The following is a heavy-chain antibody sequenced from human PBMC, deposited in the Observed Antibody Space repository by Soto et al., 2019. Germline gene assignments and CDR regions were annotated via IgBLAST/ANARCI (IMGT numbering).Heavy chain of an antibody. Sequence: GGSLRLSCAASGFTFRSYSMNWVRQAPGKGLECVSPISSSSIYIYYADSVKGRFTISRDNAKNSLYLQMNSLRVEDTAVYYCAPIAAAGKDYWGQGTLVTVSS. V-gene: IGHV3-21*01. CDR2: ISSSSIYI. CDR3: APIAAAGKDY. D-gene: IGHD6-13*01. J-gene: IGHJ4*02. CDR1: GFTFRSYS.